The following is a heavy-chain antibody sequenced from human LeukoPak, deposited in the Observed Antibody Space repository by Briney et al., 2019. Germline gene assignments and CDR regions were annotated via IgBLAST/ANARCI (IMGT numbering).Heavy chain of an antibody. D-gene: IGHD3-22*01. CDR1: GGSISSYY. J-gene: IGHJ4*02. Sequence: SETLSLTCTVSGGSISSYYWSWIRQPPGKGLEWIGYIYYSGSTNYNPSLKSRVTISVDTSKNQFSLNLRSVTAADTAVYYCAREILYDSTGYYLWGQGTLVTVSS. CDR2: IYYSGST. CDR3: AREILYDSTGYYL. V-gene: IGHV4-59*12.